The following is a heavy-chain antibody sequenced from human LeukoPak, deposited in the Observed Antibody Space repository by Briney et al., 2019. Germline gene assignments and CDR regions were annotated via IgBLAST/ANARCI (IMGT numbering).Heavy chain of an antibody. CDR3: ARVEMATFDY. Sequence: SETLSLTCTVSGSSISSYYWSRSRQPAGKGREWIGRIYTSGSTNYNPSLKSRVTMSVDTSKNQFSLKLSSVTAADTAVYYCARVEMATFDYWGQGTLVTVSS. CDR1: GSSISSYY. J-gene: IGHJ4*02. CDR2: IYTSGST. V-gene: IGHV4-4*07. D-gene: IGHD5-24*01.